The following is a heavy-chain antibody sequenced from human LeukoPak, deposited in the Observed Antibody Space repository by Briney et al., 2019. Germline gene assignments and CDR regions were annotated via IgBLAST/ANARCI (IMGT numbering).Heavy chain of an antibody. CDR1: GYTFTSYD. CDR2: MNPNSGNT. V-gene: IGHV1-8*01. Sequence: ASVKVSCEASGYTFTSYDINWVRQATGQGLEWMGWMNPNSGNTGYAQKFQGRVTMTRNTSISTAYMELSSLRSEDTAVYYCARGVRYGIAVAGTRGDYWGQGTLVTVSS. CDR3: ARGVRYGIAVAGTRGDY. D-gene: IGHD6-19*01. J-gene: IGHJ4*02.